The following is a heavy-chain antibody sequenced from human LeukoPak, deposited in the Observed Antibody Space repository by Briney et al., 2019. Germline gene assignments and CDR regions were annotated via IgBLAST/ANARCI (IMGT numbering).Heavy chain of an antibody. CDR2: ISYDGSNK. CDR1: GFTFSSYA. V-gene: IGHV3-30-3*01. CDR3: ARPPSYTTVTTFVRYHFDY. J-gene: IGHJ4*02. D-gene: IGHD4-17*01. Sequence: QPGGSLKLSCAACGFTFSSYAMHWVRQAPGKGLEWVAVISYDGSNKYYADSVKGRFTISRDNSKNTLYLQMNSLRAEDTAVYYCARPPSYTTVTTFVRYHFDYWGQGTLVTVSS.